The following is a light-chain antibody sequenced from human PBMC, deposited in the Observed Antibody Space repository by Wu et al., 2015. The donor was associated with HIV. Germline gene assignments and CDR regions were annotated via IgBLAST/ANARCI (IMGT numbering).Light chain of an antibody. CDR1: QSVSSNF. CDR3: QHYGTSPPYT. V-gene: IGKV3-20*01. Sequence: EIVLTQSPGTLSLSPGERGTLSCRASQSVSSNFLAWYQQKPGQAPRLVVYGASTRATGIPDRFSGSGSGTDFTLTISGLEPEDFAVYYCQHYGTSPPYTFGQGTKLEIK. J-gene: IGKJ2*01. CDR2: GAS.